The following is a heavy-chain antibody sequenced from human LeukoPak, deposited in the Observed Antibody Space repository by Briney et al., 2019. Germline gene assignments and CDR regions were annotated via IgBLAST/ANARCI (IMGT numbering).Heavy chain of an antibody. Sequence: GGSLRLSCAASGFTFSSYGMHWVRQAPGKGLEWVSVIYSGGSTYYADSVKGRFTISRDNSKNTLYLQMNSLRAEDTAVYYCARERGLAAAGTLYWGQGTLVTVSS. D-gene: IGHD6-13*01. CDR3: ARERGLAAAGTLY. CDR1: GFTFSSYG. J-gene: IGHJ4*02. CDR2: IYSGGST. V-gene: IGHV3-53*01.